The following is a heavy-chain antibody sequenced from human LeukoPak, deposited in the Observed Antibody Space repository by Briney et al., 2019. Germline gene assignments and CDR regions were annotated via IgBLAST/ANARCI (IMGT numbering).Heavy chain of an antibody. J-gene: IGHJ4*02. V-gene: IGHV3-23*01. CDR2: ISGSGGST. CDR3: ARDRRTDFDY. CDR1: GFTSSSYA. Sequence: GGSLRLSCAASGFTSSSYAMSWVRQAPGKGLEWVSAISGSGGSTYYADSVKGRFTISRDNAKNSLYLQMNSLRAEDTAVYYCARDRRTDFDYWGQGTLVTVSS.